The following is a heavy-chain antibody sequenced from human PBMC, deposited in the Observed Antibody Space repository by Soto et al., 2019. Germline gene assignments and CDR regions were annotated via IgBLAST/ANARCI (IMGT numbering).Heavy chain of an antibody. CDR1: GFTFSSYA. V-gene: IGHV3-30-3*01. CDR3: ARDLMWIAAAEDYYYYGMDV. CDR2: ISYDGSNK. J-gene: IGHJ6*02. D-gene: IGHD6-13*01. Sequence: GGSLRLSCAASGFTFSSYAMHWVRQAPGKGLEWVAVISYDGSNKYYADSVKGRFTISRDNSKNTLYLQMNSLRAEDTAVYYCARDLMWIAAAEDYYYYGMDVWGQGTTVTVSS.